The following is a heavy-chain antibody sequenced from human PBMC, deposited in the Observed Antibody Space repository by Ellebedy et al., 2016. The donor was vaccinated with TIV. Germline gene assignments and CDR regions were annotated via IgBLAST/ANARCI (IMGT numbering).Heavy chain of an antibody. D-gene: IGHD6-13*01. CDR2: ISASGTTT. V-gene: IGHV3-23*01. CDR1: GFTFSSYA. Sequence: GESLKISCAPSGFTFSSYAMSWVRQAPGKGLEWVSTISASGTTTSYADSVKGRLTISRNNSKRTLYLQMNSLRAEDTAVYYCAKDAFPHSSSWYWSDSWGQGTLVTVSS. CDR3: AKDAFPHSSSWYWSDS. J-gene: IGHJ5*01.